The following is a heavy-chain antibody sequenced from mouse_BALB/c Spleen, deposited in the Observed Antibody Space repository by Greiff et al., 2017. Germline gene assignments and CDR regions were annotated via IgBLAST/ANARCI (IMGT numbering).Heavy chain of an antibody. CDR1: GFTFSSFG. V-gene: IGHV5-17*02. J-gene: IGHJ4*01. CDR3: ARSGYYVGSAMDY. Sequence: EVHLVESGGGLVQPGGSRKLSCAASGFTFSSFGMHWVRQAPEKGLEWVAYISSGSSTIYYADTVKGRFTISRDNPKNTLFLQMTSLRSEDTAMYYCARSGYYVGSAMDYWGQGTSVTVSS. D-gene: IGHD2-3*01. CDR2: ISSGSSTI.